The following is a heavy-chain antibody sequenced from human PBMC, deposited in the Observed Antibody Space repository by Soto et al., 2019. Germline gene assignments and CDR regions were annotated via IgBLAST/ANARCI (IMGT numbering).Heavy chain of an antibody. J-gene: IGHJ4*02. CDR1: GYTFTSYA. Sequence: QVQLVQSGAEVKKPGASVKVSCKASGYTFTSYAMHWVRQAPGQRREWMGWINAGNGNTKYSQKFQGRVTITRDTSASTAYMELSSLRSEDTAVYYCARWVDIVVVPAAGGFDYWGQGTLVTVSS. V-gene: IGHV1-3*01. D-gene: IGHD2-2*03. CDR3: ARWVDIVVVPAAGGFDY. CDR2: INAGNGNT.